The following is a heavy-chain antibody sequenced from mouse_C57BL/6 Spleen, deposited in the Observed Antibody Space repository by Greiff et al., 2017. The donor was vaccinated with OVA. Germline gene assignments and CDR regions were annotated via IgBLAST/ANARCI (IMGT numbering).Heavy chain of an antibody. CDR1: GYTFTNYW. CDR2: IYPGGGYT. V-gene: IGHV1-63*01. D-gene: IGHD2-1*01. CDR3: ARSDGNYGAWFAY. J-gene: IGHJ3*01. Sequence: VQLQQSGAELVRPGTSVKMSCKASGYTFTNYWIGWAQQRPGHGLEWIGDIYPGGGYTNYNEKFKGKATLTADKSSSTAYMQFSSLTSEDSAIYYCARSDGNYGAWFAYWGQGTLVTVSA.